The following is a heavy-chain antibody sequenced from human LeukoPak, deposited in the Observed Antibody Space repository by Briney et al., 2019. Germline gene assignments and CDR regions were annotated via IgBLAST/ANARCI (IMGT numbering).Heavy chain of an antibody. Sequence: SETLSLTCTVSGDSIGSSSYYWAWIRQPPGKGLEWIGSIYYSGSTYYTPSLKSRVTISVETSKNKFSLEVSSVTAADTAVYYCARQTWIELRHFDYWGQGALVTVSS. J-gene: IGHJ4*02. D-gene: IGHD5-18*01. CDR3: ARQTWIELRHFDY. V-gene: IGHV4-39*01. CDR2: IYYSGST. CDR1: GDSIGSSSYY.